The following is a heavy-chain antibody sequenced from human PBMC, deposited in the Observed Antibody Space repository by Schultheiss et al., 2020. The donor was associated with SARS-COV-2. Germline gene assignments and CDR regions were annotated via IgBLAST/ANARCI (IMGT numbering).Heavy chain of an antibody. CDR1: GYTFTGYY. J-gene: IGHJ5*02. D-gene: IGHD3-22*01. Sequence: VKVSCKASGYTFTGYYMHWVRQAPGQGLEWMGWINPNSGGTNYAQKFQGWVTMTRDTSISTAYMELSRLRSDDTAVYYCARGRADYYDSSGYYSNWFDPWGQGTLVTVSS. CDR3: ARGRADYYDSSGYYSNWFDP. CDR2: INPNSGGT. V-gene: IGHV1-2*04.